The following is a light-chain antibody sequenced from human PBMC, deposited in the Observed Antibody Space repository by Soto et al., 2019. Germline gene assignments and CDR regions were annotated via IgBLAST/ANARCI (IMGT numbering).Light chain of an antibody. CDR3: QQYNKWPRT. V-gene: IGKV3-15*01. J-gene: IGKJ3*01. Sequence: EIVMTQSPATLSVSPGERATLSCRASQSVSNNLAWYQQIPGQAPRLLIYGASTRATGIPARFSGSGSGTEFTLTISSLQSEDFAVYYCQQYNKWPRTFGPGTKVETK. CDR1: QSVSNN. CDR2: GAS.